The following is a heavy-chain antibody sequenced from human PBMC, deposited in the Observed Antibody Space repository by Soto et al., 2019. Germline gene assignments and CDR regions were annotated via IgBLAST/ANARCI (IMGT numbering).Heavy chain of an antibody. Sequence: QVQLVESGGGVVQPGRSLRLSCAASGFTFSSYGMHWVRQAPGKGLEWVAVISYDGSNKYYADSVKGRFTISRDNSKNTXXLHMNSLRAEDTAVYYCARPLTTVTLPSLNWYFDLWGRGTLVTVSS. V-gene: IGHV3-30*03. D-gene: IGHD4-17*01. CDR1: GFTFSSYG. J-gene: IGHJ2*01. CDR2: ISYDGSNK. CDR3: ARPLTTVTLPSLNWYFDL.